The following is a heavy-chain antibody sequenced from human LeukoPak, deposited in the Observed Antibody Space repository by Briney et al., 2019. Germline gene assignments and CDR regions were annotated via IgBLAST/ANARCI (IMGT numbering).Heavy chain of an antibody. CDR2: IYYSGST. V-gene: IGHV4-39*01. CDR3: ARLLKFDSSCYYKPNWFDP. CDR1: GGSISSSSYY. D-gene: IGHD3-22*01. J-gene: IGHJ5*02. Sequence: SETLSLTCTVSGGSISSSSYYWGWIRQPPGKGLEWIGSIYYSGSTYYNPSLKSRVTISVDTSKNQFSLKLSSVTAADTAVYYCARLLKFDSSCYYKPNWFDPWGQGTLVTVSS.